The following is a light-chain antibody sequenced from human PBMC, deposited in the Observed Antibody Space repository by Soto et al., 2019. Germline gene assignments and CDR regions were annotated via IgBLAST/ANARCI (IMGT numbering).Light chain of an antibody. V-gene: IGLV1-47*01. J-gene: IGLJ3*02. CDR3: SAWDDSLSGHCV. CDR1: TSNIGSNY. CDR2: RNN. Sequence: QSVLTQPPSASGTPGQRVTISCCGSTSNIGSNYVYWYQQLPGTAPKLLIYRNNQRPSGGPDRFSGSKSGTSASLATSGLRSDDEDDYYCSAWDDSLSGHCVFGGGTQLTVL.